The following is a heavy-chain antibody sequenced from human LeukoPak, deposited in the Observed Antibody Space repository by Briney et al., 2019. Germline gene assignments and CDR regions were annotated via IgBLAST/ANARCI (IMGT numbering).Heavy chain of an antibody. CDR3: ARVGGYCSGGSCYKRTFFDY. D-gene: IGHD2-15*01. Sequence: GGSLRLSCAASGFTFSSYWMSWVRQAPGKGLERVANIKQDGSEKYYVDSVKGRFTISRDNAKNSLYLQMNSLRAEDTAVYYCARVGGYCSGGSCYKRTFFDYWGQGTLVTVSS. V-gene: IGHV3-7*01. J-gene: IGHJ4*02. CDR1: GFTFSSYW. CDR2: IKQDGSEK.